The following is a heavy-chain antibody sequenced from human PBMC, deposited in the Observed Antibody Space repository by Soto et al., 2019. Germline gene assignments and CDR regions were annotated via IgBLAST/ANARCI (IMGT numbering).Heavy chain of an antibody. CDR2: ISAYNGNT. CDR1: GYTFTSYG. Sequence: ASVKVSCKASGYTFTSYGISWVRQAPGQGLEWMGWISAYNGNTNYAQKLQGRVAMTTDTSTSTAYMELRSLRSDDTAVYYCARDGKYSSSSEYYYYGMDVWGQGTTVTV. V-gene: IGHV1-18*01. J-gene: IGHJ6*02. D-gene: IGHD6-6*01. CDR3: ARDGKYSSSSEYYYYGMDV.